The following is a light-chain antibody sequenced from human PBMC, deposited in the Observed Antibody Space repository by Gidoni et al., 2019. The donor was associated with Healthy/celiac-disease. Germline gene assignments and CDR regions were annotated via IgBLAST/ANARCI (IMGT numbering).Light chain of an antibody. CDR3: QQYGSSPKT. J-gene: IGKJ1*01. Sequence: ETVLTQSPGTLSLSPGERATLSCRASQSVSSIYLAWYQQKPGQAPSLLIYGASSRATGIPDRFSGSESGTDFTLTISRLEPEDFAVYYCQQYGSSPKTFGQGTKVEIK. V-gene: IGKV3-20*01. CDR1: QSVSSIY. CDR2: GAS.